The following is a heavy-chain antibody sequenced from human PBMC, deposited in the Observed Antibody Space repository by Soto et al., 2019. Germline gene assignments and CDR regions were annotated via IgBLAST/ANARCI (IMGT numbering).Heavy chain of an antibody. V-gene: IGHV4-39*01. Sequence: PSETLSLTCTVSGGSISSSSYYWGWIRQPPGKGLEWIGSIYYSGSTYYNPSLKSRVTISVDTSKNQFSLKLSSVTAADTAVYYCASQRTAYYYYGMDVWGQGTTVTVS. CDR2: IYYSGST. J-gene: IGHJ6*02. D-gene: IGHD1-1*01. CDR3: ASQRTAYYYYGMDV. CDR1: GGSISSSSYY.